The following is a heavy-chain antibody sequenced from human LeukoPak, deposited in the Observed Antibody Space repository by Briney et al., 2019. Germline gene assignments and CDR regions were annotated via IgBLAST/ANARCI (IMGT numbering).Heavy chain of an antibody. V-gene: IGHV7-4-1*02. CDR1: GYTFTSYA. CDR3: ARVQYSSGFDY. CDR2: INTNTGNP. J-gene: IGHJ4*02. Sequence: AASVKVSCTASGYTFTSYAMNWVRQAPGQGLEWMGWINTNTGNPTYAQGFTGRFVFSLDTSVSTAYLQISSLKAEDTAVYYCARVQYSSGFDYWGQGTLVTVSS. D-gene: IGHD6-19*01.